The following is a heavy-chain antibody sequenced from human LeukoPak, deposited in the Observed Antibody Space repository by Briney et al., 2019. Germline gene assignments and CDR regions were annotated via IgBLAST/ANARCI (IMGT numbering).Heavy chain of an antibody. Sequence: GGSLRLSCAASGFTFSSFGMTWVRQAPGKGLEWVSLICVGGTTYYADSVKGRFTISRDNSKNSLYLEMNSLRAEDTAVYYCARSAPFYFDYWGQGTLVTVSS. CDR2: ICVGGTT. V-gene: IGHV3-23*01. CDR1: GFTFSSFG. J-gene: IGHJ4*02. CDR3: ARSAPFYFDY.